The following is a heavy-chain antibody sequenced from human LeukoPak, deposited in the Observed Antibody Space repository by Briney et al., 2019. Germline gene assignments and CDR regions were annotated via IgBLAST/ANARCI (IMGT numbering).Heavy chain of an antibody. CDR3: ARGVVYYDFWSGYPVGHYYYMDV. J-gene: IGHJ6*03. CDR1: GGSISYYY. Sequence: SETLSLTCTVSGGSISYYYWNWIRQPPGKGLEWIGSIYYSGSTYYNPSLKSRVTISADTSKNQFSLKLSSVTAADTAVYYCARGVVYYDFWSGYPVGHYYYMDVWGKGTTVTVSS. CDR2: IYYSGST. V-gene: IGHV4-59*05. D-gene: IGHD3-3*01.